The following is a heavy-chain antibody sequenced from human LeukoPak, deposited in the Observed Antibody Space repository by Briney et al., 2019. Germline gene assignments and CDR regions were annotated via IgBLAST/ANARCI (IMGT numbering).Heavy chain of an antibody. CDR3: SRDRLGGLDL. CDR1: GFDFSTYA. D-gene: IGHD5-12*01. J-gene: IGHJ5*02. V-gene: IGHV3-21*01. Sequence: GGSLRLSCAASGFDFSTYAINWVRQAPGRGLEWVSSISTMSNYIFYGDSVKGRFTISRDNAKNSVYLQMNSLRPEDTAVYYCSRDRLGGLDLWGQGTLVTVSS. CDR2: ISTMSNYI.